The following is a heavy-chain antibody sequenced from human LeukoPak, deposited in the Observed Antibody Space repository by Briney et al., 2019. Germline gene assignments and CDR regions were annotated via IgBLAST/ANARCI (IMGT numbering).Heavy chain of an antibody. J-gene: IGHJ3*02. V-gene: IGHV3-48*03. CDR2: ISSSGSTI. Sequence: GGSLRLSCAASGFTFSSYEMNWVRQAPGKGLEWVSYISSSGSTIYYADSVKGRFTISRDNAEKSLDLQMNTLSAEDTAVYYCVRGVSWLPGAFDIWGQGTMVTVSS. CDR1: GFTFSSYE. D-gene: IGHD6-13*01. CDR3: VRGVSWLPGAFDI.